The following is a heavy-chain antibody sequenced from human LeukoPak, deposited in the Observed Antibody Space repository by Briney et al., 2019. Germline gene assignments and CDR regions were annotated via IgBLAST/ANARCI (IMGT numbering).Heavy chain of an antibody. CDR1: GFTFSSYG. CDR3: AKDQYSRRPITHDY. D-gene: IGHD6-13*01. Sequence: GGSLRLSCAASGFTFSSYGMHWVRQAPGKGLEWVAFIRYDGSNKYYADSVKGRFTISRDNSKNTLYLQMNSLRAEDTAVYYCAKDQYSRRPITHDYWGQGTLVTVSS. CDR2: IRYDGSNK. V-gene: IGHV3-30*02. J-gene: IGHJ4*02.